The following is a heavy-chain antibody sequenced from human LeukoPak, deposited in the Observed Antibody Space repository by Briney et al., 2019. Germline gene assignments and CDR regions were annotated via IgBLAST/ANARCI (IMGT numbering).Heavy chain of an antibody. CDR3: ARGGQRRITMVRGVPYYFDY. J-gene: IGHJ4*02. V-gene: IGHV1-8*01. Sequence: ASVTVSCKASGYTFTSYDINWVRQATGQGLEWMGWMNPNSGNTGYAQKFQGRVTMTRNTSISTAYMELSSLRSEDTAVYYCARGGQRRITMVRGVPYYFDYWGQGTLVTVSS. CDR2: MNPNSGNT. CDR1: GYTFTSYD. D-gene: IGHD3-10*01.